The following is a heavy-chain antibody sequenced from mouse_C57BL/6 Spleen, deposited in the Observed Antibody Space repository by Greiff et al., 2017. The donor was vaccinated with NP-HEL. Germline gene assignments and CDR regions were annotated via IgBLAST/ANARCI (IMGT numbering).Heavy chain of an antibody. Sequence: VQLQQSGAELVKPGASVKISCKASGYTFTDYYINWVKQRPGQGLEWIGKIGPGSGSTYYNEKFKGKATLTADKSSSTAYMQLSSLTSEDSAVYFCARSFYYSNYGGYAMDYWGQGTSVTVSS. J-gene: IGHJ4*01. CDR3: ARSFYYSNYGGYAMDY. CDR2: IGPGSGST. V-gene: IGHV1-77*01. CDR1: GYTFTDYY. D-gene: IGHD2-5*01.